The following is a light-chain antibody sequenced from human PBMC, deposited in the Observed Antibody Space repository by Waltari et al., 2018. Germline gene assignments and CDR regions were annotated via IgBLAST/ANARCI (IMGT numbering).Light chain of an antibody. Sequence: DIQMTQSPSSLSASVGDRVTITCRASQSISSYLNWYQQKLGKAPKLLIYAASSLQSGVPSRFSGSGSGTDFTLTISSLQPEYFATYYCQQSYSTPLTFGGGTKVEIK. CDR2: AAS. J-gene: IGKJ4*01. CDR3: QQSYSTPLT. V-gene: IGKV1-39*01. CDR1: QSISSY.